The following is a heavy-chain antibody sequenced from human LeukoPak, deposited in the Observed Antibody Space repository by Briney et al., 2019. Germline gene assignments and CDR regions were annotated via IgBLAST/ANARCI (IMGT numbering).Heavy chain of an antibody. J-gene: IGHJ4*02. CDR2: LYCDSDK. CDR3: VHAPYYYDSSGYSNPEYYFDY. CDR1: GSSLYTRRDR. V-gene: IGHV2-5*02. D-gene: IGHD3-22*01. Sequence: SAPTLVKPTHTLTLTCTFPGSSLYTRRDRVGWIRQPPAKALEWLAPLYCDSDKRYSPPLKIRLTITKDTSKNRVVLTMTNLDPVDTVTYCCVHAPYYYDSSGYSNPEYYFDYWGQGTLVTVSS.